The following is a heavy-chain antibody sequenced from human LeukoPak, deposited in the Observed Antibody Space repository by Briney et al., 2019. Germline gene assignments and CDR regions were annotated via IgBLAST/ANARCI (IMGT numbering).Heavy chain of an antibody. CDR2: IYYSGST. D-gene: IGHD3-22*01. V-gene: IGHV4-39*07. CDR3: ARAPHFFDTSGSRYYFDY. J-gene: IGHJ4*02. CDR1: GGSISSSSYY. Sequence: SETLSLTCTVSGGSISSSSYYWGWIRQPPGKGLEWIGRIYYSGSTYYNPSLKSRVTISVDTSKNQFSLKLSSVTAADTAVYYCARAPHFFDTSGSRYYFDYWGQGALVTVSS.